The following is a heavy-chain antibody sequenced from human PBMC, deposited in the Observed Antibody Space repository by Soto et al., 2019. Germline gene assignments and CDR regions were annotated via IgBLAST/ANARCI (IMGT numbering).Heavy chain of an antibody. CDR1: GFTFSDYA. CDR2: IGPRGSTV. Sequence: PGGSLRLSCAASGFTFSDYAMNWMRQAPGRGLEWISYIGPRGSTVYYADSVKGRFTISRDNARKSLFLQMNILRVEDTAVYYCARGTDYYPYWGQGSLVTVSS. V-gene: IGHV3-11*01. CDR3: ARGTDYYPY. J-gene: IGHJ4*02.